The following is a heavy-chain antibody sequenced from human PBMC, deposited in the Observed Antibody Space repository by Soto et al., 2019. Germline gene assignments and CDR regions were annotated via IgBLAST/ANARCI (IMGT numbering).Heavy chain of an antibody. CDR3: ARDRYDSSPGYFDY. CDR1: GFTFSSYA. CDR2: ISYDGSNK. J-gene: IGHJ4*02. V-gene: IGHV3-30-3*01. Sequence: QVQLVESGGGVVQPGRSLRLSCAASGFTFSSYAMHWVRQAPGKGLEWVAVISYDGSNKYYADSVKGRFTISRDNSKNTLYLQMNSLRAEDTAVYYCARDRYDSSPGYFDYWGQGTLVTVSS. D-gene: IGHD3-22*01.